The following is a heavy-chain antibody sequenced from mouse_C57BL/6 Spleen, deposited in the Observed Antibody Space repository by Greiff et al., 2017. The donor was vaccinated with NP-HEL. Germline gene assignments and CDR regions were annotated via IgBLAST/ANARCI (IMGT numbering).Heavy chain of an antibody. CDR2: ISSGSSTI. CDR1: GFTFSDYG. J-gene: IGHJ4*01. CDR3: ARRDDYENAMDY. D-gene: IGHD2-4*01. Sequence: EVQLQESGGGLVKPGGSLKLSCAASGFTFSDYGMHWVRQAPEKGLEWVAYISSGSSTIYYADTVKGRFTISRDNAKNTLCLQMTSLRSEDTAMYYCARRDDYENAMDYWGQGTSVTVSS. V-gene: IGHV5-17*01.